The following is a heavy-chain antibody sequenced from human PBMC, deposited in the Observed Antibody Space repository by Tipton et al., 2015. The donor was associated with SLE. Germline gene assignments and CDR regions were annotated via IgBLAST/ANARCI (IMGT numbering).Heavy chain of an antibody. Sequence: SLRLSCLGSGFTFSMYAINWVRQAPGKGLEWVSAISASGGSTHYADSVMGRFTISRDNSKNTLYLHMDSLRAEDTAVYYCARVNMEATLLHSFDYWGQGTLVTVSS. J-gene: IGHJ4*02. CDR2: ISASGGST. CDR3: ARVNMEATLLHSFDY. CDR1: GFTFSMYA. D-gene: IGHD4/OR15-4a*01. V-gene: IGHV3-23*01.